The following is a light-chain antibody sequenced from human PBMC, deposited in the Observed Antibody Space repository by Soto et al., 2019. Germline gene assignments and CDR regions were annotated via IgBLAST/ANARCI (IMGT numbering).Light chain of an antibody. CDR2: DTS. Sequence: IVMTQSPATLSVSPGERATLSCRASHSVGSTLAWYQQKPGQAPRLLMYDTSTRAPGIPARFSGSGSGTEFPPNISRLHSADLAVYFSQQYNHWPYTFGQGTKVAIK. CDR3: QQYNHWPYT. V-gene: IGKV3-15*01. CDR1: HSVGST. J-gene: IGKJ2*01.